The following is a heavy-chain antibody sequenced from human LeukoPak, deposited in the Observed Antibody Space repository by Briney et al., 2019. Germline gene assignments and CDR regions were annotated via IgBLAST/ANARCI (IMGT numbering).Heavy chain of an antibody. Sequence: GGSLRLSCAASGFTFSSYAMSWVRQAPGKGLEWVSAISGSGGSTYYADSVKGRFTISRDNSMNTLYLQMDSLRAEDTAVYYCAKGSNYGDLDYWGQGTLVTVSS. CDR3: AKGSNYGDLDY. V-gene: IGHV3-23*01. D-gene: IGHD4-17*01. J-gene: IGHJ4*02. CDR2: ISGSGGST. CDR1: GFTFSSYA.